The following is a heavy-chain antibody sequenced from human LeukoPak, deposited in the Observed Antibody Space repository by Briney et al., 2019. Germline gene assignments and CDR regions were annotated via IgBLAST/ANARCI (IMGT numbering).Heavy chain of an antibody. J-gene: IGHJ4*02. CDR3: AKPKPTLRIQLWYYFDY. CDR1: GGSISSYY. CDR2: IYYSGST. V-gene: IGHV4-59*01. D-gene: IGHD5-18*01. Sequence: SETLSLTCTVSGGSISSYYWSWIRQPPGKGLEWIGYIYYSGSTNYNPSLKSRVTISVDTSKNQFSLKLSSVTAADTAVYYCAKPKPTLRIQLWYYFDYWGQGTLVTVSS.